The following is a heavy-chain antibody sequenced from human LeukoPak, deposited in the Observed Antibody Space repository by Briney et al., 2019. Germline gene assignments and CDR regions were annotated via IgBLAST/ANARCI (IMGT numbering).Heavy chain of an antibody. D-gene: IGHD2-15*01. CDR3: AKYVVVVAATHYFDY. CDR2: ISGSGGST. CDR1: GFTFSSYA. V-gene: IGHV3-23*01. Sequence: GGSLRLSCAASGFTFSSYAMSWARQAPGKGLEWVSAISGSGGSTYYADSVKGRFTISRDNSKNTLYLQMNSLRAEDTAVYYCAKYVVVVAATHYFDYWGQGTLVTVSS. J-gene: IGHJ4*02.